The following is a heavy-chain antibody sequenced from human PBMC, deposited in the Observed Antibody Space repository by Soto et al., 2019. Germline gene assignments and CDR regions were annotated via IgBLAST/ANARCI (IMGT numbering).Heavy chain of an antibody. CDR2: INHSGST. J-gene: IGHJ5*02. V-gene: IGHV4-34*01. CDR1: GRSFSGYY. D-gene: IGHD4-17*01. Sequence: ASETLSLTCAVYGRSFSGYYWSWIRQPPGKGLEWIGEINHSGSTNYNPSLKSRVTISVDTSKNQFSLKLSSVTAADTAVYYCARGRRLRRCWFDPWGQGTLVTVSS. CDR3: ARGRRLRRCWFDP.